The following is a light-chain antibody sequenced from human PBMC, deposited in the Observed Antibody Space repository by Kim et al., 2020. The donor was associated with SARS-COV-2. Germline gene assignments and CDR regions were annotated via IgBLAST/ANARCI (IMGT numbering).Light chain of an antibody. CDR1: HSIGVD. Sequence: LAVFPGEGVTRSCRASHSIGVDLAWYQHTPCQAPRRLIYGASNRATDVPGRFSGSGSGTDFTLTISSLHSEDFAVYFCQQYNDWLSLGGGTKLEI. CDR3: QQYNDWLS. J-gene: IGKJ2*03. CDR2: GAS. V-gene: IGKV3D-15*01.